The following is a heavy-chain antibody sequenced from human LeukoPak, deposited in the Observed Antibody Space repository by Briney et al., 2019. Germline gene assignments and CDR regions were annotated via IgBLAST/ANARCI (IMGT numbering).Heavy chain of an antibody. D-gene: IGHD3-3*01. CDR2: MYYSGST. J-gene: IGHJ4*02. CDR3: ARFLEWLLVDY. CDR1: GGSISSGDYY. Sequence: SETLSLTCTVSGGSISSGDYYWSWIRQHPGKGLEWIGYMYYSGSTYYNPSLESRASISVDTSKNQFSLKLSSVTAADTAVYYCARFLEWLLVDYWGQGTLVTVSS. V-gene: IGHV4-31*03.